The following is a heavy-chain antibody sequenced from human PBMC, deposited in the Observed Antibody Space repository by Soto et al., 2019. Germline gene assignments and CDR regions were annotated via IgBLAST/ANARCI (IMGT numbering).Heavy chain of an antibody. CDR1: GFTFSSYG. CDR2: IWYDGSNK. CDR3: ARGVTEYSSGWYVGDAFDI. Sequence: GGSLRLSCAASGFTFSSYGMHWVRQAPGKGLEWVAVIWYDGSNKYYADSVKGRFTISRDNSKNTLYLQMNSLRAEDTAVYYCARGVTEYSSGWYVGDAFDIWGQGTMVTVSS. D-gene: IGHD6-19*01. V-gene: IGHV3-33*01. J-gene: IGHJ3*02.